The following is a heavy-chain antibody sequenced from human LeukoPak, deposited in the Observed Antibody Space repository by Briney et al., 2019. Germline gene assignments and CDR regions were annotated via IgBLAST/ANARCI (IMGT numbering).Heavy chain of an antibody. CDR3: AKDERSSTSGWYGWFDR. CDR2: ISGSGDNT. D-gene: IGHD6-19*01. CDR1: GFTFSSFA. J-gene: IGHJ5*02. Sequence: GGSLRLSCAASGFTFSSFAMSWVRQAPGTGLEWVSSISGSGDNTYYADSVKGRFTISRDNYKNTLYLQMNSLRADDTAVYFCAKDERSSTSGWYGWFDRWGQGTLVTVSS. V-gene: IGHV3-23*01.